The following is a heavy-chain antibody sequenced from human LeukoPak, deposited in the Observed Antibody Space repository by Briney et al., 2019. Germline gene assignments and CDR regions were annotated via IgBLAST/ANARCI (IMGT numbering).Heavy chain of an antibody. V-gene: IGHV3-23*01. CDR1: GFTFGDHS. Sequence: PGRSLRLSCTASGFTFGDHSVSWFRQAPGKGLEWVSAISGTVGSTYYADSVKGRFTISRDNSKNTLYLQMNSLRAEDTAVYYCAKDRGSIAVAGIDYWGQGTLVTVSS. D-gene: IGHD6-19*01. CDR3: AKDRGSIAVAGIDY. J-gene: IGHJ4*02. CDR2: ISGTVGST.